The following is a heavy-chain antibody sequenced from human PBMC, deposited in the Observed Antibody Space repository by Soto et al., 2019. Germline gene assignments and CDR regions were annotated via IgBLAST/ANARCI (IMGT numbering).Heavy chain of an antibody. Sequence: SVKVSCKASGGTFSSDAFSWVRQAPGQGLEWMGGIIPTYGTANYAQKFQGRATITADESTSTAYMELSSLTSEDTAVYFCARGQGYCSGGICYYYYYGMDVWGQGTTVTVSS. CDR1: GGTFSSDA. V-gene: IGHV1-69*13. D-gene: IGHD2-15*01. CDR3: ARGQGYCSGGICYYYYYGMDV. CDR2: IIPTYGTA. J-gene: IGHJ6*02.